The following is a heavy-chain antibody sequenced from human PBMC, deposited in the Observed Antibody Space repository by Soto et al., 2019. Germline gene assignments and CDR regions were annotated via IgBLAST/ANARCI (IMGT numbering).Heavy chain of an antibody. CDR2: IIPIFGPA. CDR3: ARGYCGGDCYPSEYYFDY. CDR1: GGTFSSYA. J-gene: IGHJ4*02. V-gene: IGHV1-69*12. Sequence: QVQLVQSGAEVKKPGSSVKVSCKASGGTFSSYAISWVRQAPGQGLEWMGGIIPIFGPANYAQKFQGRVTITADEATSTASMGLSSLRSEDTAVYCCARGYCGGDCYPSEYYFDYWGQGTLVTVSS. D-gene: IGHD2-21*02.